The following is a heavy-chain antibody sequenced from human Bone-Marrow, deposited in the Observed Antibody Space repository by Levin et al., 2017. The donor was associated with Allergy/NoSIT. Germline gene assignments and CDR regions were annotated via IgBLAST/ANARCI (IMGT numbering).Heavy chain of an antibody. J-gene: IGHJ4*02. CDR3: ARLRYSSAWDGLDF. Sequence: PGESLKISCAASGFHFRDSAMHWVRLASGKGLEWLGRIKSEPYNYATRYAASVEGRFTISRDDLKNTAYLHMSSLKTEDTAVYYCARLRYSSAWDGLDFWGQGALVTVSS. CDR2: IKSEPYNYAT. D-gene: IGHD6-25*01. V-gene: IGHV3-73*01. CDR1: GFHFRDSA.